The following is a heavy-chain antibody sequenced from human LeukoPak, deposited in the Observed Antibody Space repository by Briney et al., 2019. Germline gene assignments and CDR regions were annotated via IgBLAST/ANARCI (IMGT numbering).Heavy chain of an antibody. CDR2: INTNTGNP. CDR1: GYTFTGYA. Sequence: GASVKVSCKASGYTFTGYAMNWVRQAPGQGLGWMGWINTNTGNPTYAQGFTGRFVFSLDTSVSTAYLQISSLKAEDTAVYYCARDSETGYYARGAFDIWGQGTMVTVSS. D-gene: IGHD3-9*01. J-gene: IGHJ3*02. V-gene: IGHV7-4-1*02. CDR3: ARDSETGYYARGAFDI.